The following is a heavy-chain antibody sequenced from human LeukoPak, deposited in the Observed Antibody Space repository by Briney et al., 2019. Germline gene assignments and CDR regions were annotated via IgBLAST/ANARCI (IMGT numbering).Heavy chain of an antibody. Sequence: GGSLRLSCAAPGFTFSSYAMSWVRQAPGKGLEWVSAISGSGGSTYYADSVKGRFTISRDNSKNTLYLQMNSLGAEDTAVYYCAKGDSDYYDSSGYYYWGQGTLVTVSS. J-gene: IGHJ4*02. CDR1: GFTFSSYA. D-gene: IGHD3-22*01. CDR2: ISGSGGST. V-gene: IGHV3-23*01. CDR3: AKGDSDYYDSSGYYY.